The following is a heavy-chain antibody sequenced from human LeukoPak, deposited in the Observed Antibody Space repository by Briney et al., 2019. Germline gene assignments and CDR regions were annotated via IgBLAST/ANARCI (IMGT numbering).Heavy chain of an antibody. D-gene: IGHD3-22*01. V-gene: IGHV1-8*01. J-gene: IGHJ4*02. Sequence: ASVKVSCKASGYTFTSYDINWVRQATGQGLEWMGWMNPNSGNTGYAQKFQGRVTTTRNTSISTAYMELSSLRSEDTAVYYCARVYYYDSSGWYDYWGQGTLVTVSS. CDR2: MNPNSGNT. CDR1: GYTFTSYD. CDR3: ARVYYYDSSGWYDY.